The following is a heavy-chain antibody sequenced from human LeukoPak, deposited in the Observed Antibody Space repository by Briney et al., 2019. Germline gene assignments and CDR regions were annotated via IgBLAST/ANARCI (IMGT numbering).Heavy chain of an antibody. D-gene: IGHD3-10*01. CDR1: GYTFTSYA. V-gene: IGHV1-69*05. Sequence: GASVKVSCKASGYTFTSYAISWVRQAPGQGLEWMGRIIPIFGTANYAQKFQGRVTITTDESTSTAYMELSSLRSEDTAVYYCARGVSGSGNNWFDPWGQGTLVTVSS. CDR2: IIPIFGTA. J-gene: IGHJ5*02. CDR3: ARGVSGSGNNWFDP.